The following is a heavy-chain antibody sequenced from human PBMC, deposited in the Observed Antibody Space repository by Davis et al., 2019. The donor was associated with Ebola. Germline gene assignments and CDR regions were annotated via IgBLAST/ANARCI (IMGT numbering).Heavy chain of an antibody. J-gene: IGHJ3*02. CDR3: AARGLDSSGYPEAFDI. CDR1: GFTFTSSA. V-gene: IGHV1-58*01. D-gene: IGHD3-22*01. Sequence: SVKVSCKASGFTFTSSAVQWVRQARGQRLEWIGWIVVGSGNTNYAQKFQERVTITRDMSTSTAYMELSSLRSEDTAVYYCAARGLDSSGYPEAFDIWGQGTMVTVSS. CDR2: IVVGSGNT.